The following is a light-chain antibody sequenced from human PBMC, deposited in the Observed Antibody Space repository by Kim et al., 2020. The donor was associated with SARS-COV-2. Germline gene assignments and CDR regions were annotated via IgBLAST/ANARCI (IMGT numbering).Light chain of an antibody. CDR1: QSVSSN. Sequence: EIVMTQSPATLSVSPGERATLSCRASQSVSSNLAGYQQKPGQAPRLLIYGASTRATGIPARFSGSGSGTEFTLTISSLQSEDFAVYYCQQYNNRPRTFGQGTKVDIK. J-gene: IGKJ1*01. CDR3: QQYNNRPRT. CDR2: GAS. V-gene: IGKV3-15*01.